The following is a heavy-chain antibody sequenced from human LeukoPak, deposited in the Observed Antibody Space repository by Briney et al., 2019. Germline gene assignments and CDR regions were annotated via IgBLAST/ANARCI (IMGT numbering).Heavy chain of an antibody. D-gene: IGHD1-26*01. CDR3: AKDIVGATDY. V-gene: IGHV3-30*18. J-gene: IGHJ4*02. Sequence: PGGSLRLSCAASGLTFRAYYMHWFRQAPGKGLEWVAVISYDGSNKYYADSVKGRFTISRDNSKNTLYLQMNSLRAEDTAVYYCAKDIVGATDYWGQGTLVTVSS. CDR2: ISYDGSNK. CDR1: GLTFRAYY.